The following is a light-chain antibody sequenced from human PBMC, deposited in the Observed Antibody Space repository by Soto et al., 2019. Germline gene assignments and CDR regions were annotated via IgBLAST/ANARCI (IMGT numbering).Light chain of an antibody. CDR2: VGTGGIVG. Sequence: QLVLTQPPSASASLGASVTLTCTLSSGYSNYKVDWYQQRPGKGPRFVMRVGTGGIVGSKGDGIPDRFSVLGSGLNRYLTIKNIQEKDESDYHCGADHGSGSNFVLWVFGGGTQLTVL. CDR1: SGYSNYK. CDR3: GADHGSGSNFVLWV. V-gene: IGLV9-49*01. J-gene: IGLJ3*02.